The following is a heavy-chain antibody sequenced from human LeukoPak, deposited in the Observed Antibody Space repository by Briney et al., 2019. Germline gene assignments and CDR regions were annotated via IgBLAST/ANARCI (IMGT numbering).Heavy chain of an antibody. D-gene: IGHD5-12*01. V-gene: IGHV3-7*01. CDR1: GFTFSSYW. CDR2: IKQDRSEK. CDR3: ARESVATITDQSFLFDY. J-gene: IGHJ4*02. Sequence: GGSLRLSCAASGFTFSSYWMSWVRQAPGKGLEWVANIKQDRSEKYYVDSVKGRFTISRDNAKNSLYLQMNSLRAEDTAVYYCARESVATITDQSFLFDYWGQGTLVTVSS.